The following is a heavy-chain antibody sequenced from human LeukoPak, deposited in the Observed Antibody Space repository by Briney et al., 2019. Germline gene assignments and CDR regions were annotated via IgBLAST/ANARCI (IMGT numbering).Heavy chain of an antibody. CDR3: ARVMGRYCSSTSCYVDY. V-gene: IGHV3-66*02. Sequence: QPGGSLRLSCTVSGFTVSINSMSWVRQAPGKGLEWVSFIYSGGNTHYSDSVKGRFTISRDNSKNTLYLQMNSLRAEDTAVYYCARVMGRYCSSTSCYVDYWGQGTLVTVSS. J-gene: IGHJ4*02. D-gene: IGHD2-2*01. CDR1: GFTVSINS. CDR2: IYSGGNT.